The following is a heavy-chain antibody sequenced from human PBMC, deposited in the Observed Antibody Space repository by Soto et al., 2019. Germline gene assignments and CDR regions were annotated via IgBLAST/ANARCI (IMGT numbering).Heavy chain of an antibody. D-gene: IGHD3-10*01. J-gene: IGHJ5*02. V-gene: IGHV1-3*01. CDR3: GRGSGLNWFDP. Sequence: QVQLVQSGAEVKKPGASVKVSCKASGYTFTNYAMHWVRQAPGQRLEWMGWINACNGNTKYSQKFQGRVTITRDTSSSTAYMELSSLSAEDTAEYYWGRGSGLNWFDPWGQGTLVTVSS. CDR1: GYTFTNYA. CDR2: INACNGNT.